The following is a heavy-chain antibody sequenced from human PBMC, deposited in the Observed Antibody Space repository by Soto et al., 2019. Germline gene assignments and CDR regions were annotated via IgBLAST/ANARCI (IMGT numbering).Heavy chain of an antibody. D-gene: IGHD6-13*01. Sequence: QVTLKESGPVLVKPTETLTLTCTVSGFSLSNARMGVSWIRQPPGKALEWLAHIFSNDEKSYSTSLKSRLTIPKDTYKSQVVLTMTHMDPFDTATYLRATVRSRLYPNPLYLYHRGQGTLVTVSS. CDR3: ATVRSRLYPNPLYLYH. J-gene: IGHJ4*02. V-gene: IGHV2-26*01. CDR2: IFSNDEK. CDR1: GFSLSNARMG.